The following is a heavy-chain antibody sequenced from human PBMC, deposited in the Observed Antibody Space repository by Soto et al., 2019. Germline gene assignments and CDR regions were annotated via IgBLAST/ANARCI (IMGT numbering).Heavy chain of an antibody. CDR1: GGTFSSYA. CDR3: ARDRDSGSNYYFDY. CDR2: IIPIFGTA. J-gene: IGHJ4*02. V-gene: IGHV1-69*01. Sequence: QVQLVQSGAEVKKPGSSVKVSCKASGGTFSSYAISWVRQAPGQGLEWMGGIIPIFGTANYAQKFQGRVTITADESTSTAYMELSSLRSEDTAVYYCARDRDSGSNYYFDYWGQGTLVTVSS. D-gene: IGHD3-10*01.